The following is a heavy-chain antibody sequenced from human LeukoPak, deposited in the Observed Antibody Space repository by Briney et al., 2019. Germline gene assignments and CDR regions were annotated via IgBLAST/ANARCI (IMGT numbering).Heavy chain of an antibody. Sequence: SETLSLTCIVSGGSISSYYWSWIRQPPGKGLEWIGYIYYSGSTNYNPSLKSRVTISVDTSKNHFSLKLSSVTTADTAVYYCARSLAVAGYYYNFYMDVWGKGTAVTVSS. V-gene: IGHV4-59*01. J-gene: IGHJ6*03. CDR2: IYYSGST. D-gene: IGHD6-19*01. CDR1: GGSISSYY. CDR3: ARSLAVAGYYYNFYMDV.